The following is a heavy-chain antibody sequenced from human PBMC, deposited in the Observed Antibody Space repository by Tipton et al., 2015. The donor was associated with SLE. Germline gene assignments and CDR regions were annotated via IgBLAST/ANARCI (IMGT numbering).Heavy chain of an antibody. J-gene: IGHJ3*01. Sequence: TLSLTCTVSGGSISSSSSYWGWIRQPPGRGLEWIGNVHYSGVTYYNPSLKSRVTLSVDTSKNQFSLNLSSVTAAETAVYYCATEGSLNAFDFWGQGTMVTVSS. CDR3: ATEGSLNAFDF. CDR2: VHYSGVT. V-gene: IGHV4-39*01. CDR1: GGSISSSSSY.